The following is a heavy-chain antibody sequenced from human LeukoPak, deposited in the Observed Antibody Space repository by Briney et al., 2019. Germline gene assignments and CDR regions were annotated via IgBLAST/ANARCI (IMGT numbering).Heavy chain of an antibody. CDR1: GFTFSSYA. CDR3: ARLGITMVRGVIIPHFDY. Sequence: GGSLRLSCAASGFTFSSYAMSWVRQAPGKGLEWVSAISGSGGSTYYADFVKGRFTISRDNSKNTLYLQMNSLRAEDTAVYYCARLGITMVRGVIIPHFDYWGQGTLVTFSS. J-gene: IGHJ4*02. D-gene: IGHD3-10*01. V-gene: IGHV3-23*01. CDR2: ISGSGGST.